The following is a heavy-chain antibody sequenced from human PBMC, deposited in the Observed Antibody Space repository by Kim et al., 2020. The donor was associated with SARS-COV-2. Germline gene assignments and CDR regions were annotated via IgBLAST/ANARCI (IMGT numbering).Heavy chain of an antibody. CDR3: AREIGRFDY. D-gene: IGHD3-22*01. CDR2: IYYSGST. Sequence: SETLSLICTVSGGSISSSSYYWGWIRQPPGKGLEWIGSIYYSGSTYYNPSLKSRVTISVDTSKNQFSLKLSSVTAADTAVYYCAREIGRFDYWGQGTLVTVSS. V-gene: IGHV4-39*07. J-gene: IGHJ4*02. CDR1: GGSISSSSYY.